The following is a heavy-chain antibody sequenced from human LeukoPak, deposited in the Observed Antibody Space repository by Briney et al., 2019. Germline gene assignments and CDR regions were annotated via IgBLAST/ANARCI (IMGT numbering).Heavy chain of an antibody. CDR3: ARAQDYYDSSGYSQHFDY. D-gene: IGHD3-22*01. CDR1: GGSISSYY. V-gene: IGHV4-59*01. J-gene: IGHJ4*02. Sequence: SETPSLTCTVSGGSISSYYWSWIRQPPGKGLEWIGYIYYSGSTNYNPSLKSRVTISVDTSKNQFSLKPSSVTAADTAVYYCARAQDYYDSSGYSQHFDYWGQGTLVTVSS. CDR2: IYYSGST.